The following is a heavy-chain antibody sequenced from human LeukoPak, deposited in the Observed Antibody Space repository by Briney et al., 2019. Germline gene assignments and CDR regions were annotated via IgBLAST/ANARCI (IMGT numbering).Heavy chain of an antibody. V-gene: IGHV1-69*05. CDR2: IIPIFGTA. Sequence: SVKVSCKASGGTFSSYAISWVRQAPGQGLEWMGGIIPIFGTANYAQKFQGRVTITTDESTSTAYMELSSLRSEDTAVYYCARGDYGDYYYYYMDVWGKGATATVSS. CDR1: GGTFSSYA. J-gene: IGHJ6*03. D-gene: IGHD4-17*01. CDR3: ARGDYGDYYYYYMDV.